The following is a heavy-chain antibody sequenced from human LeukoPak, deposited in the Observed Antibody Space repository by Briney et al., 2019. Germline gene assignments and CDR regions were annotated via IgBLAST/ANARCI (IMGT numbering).Heavy chain of an antibody. CDR2: IYYSGST. V-gene: IGHV4-31*03. D-gene: IGHD3-10*01. CDR1: GGSISSGGYY. Sequence: SETLSLTCTVSGGSISSGGYYWSWIRQHPGKGLEWIGYIYYSGSTCYNPSLKSRVTISVDTSKNQFSLKLSSVTAADTAVYYCARGGYYYGSGSPNWFDPWGQGTLVTVSS. J-gene: IGHJ5*02. CDR3: ARGGYYYGSGSPNWFDP.